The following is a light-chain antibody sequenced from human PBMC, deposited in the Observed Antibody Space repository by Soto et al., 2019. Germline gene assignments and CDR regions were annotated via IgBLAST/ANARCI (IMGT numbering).Light chain of an antibody. J-gene: IGLJ1*01. CDR3: GSYTSSSTLPYV. V-gene: IGLV2-14*01. Sequence: QSALTQPASVSGSPGQSITISCTGTSSDVGGYNYVSWYQQHPVKAPKLMIYEVSNRPSGVSNRFSGSKSGNTASLTISGLQAEDEADYYCGSYTSSSTLPYVFGTGAKGTVL. CDR1: SSDVGGYNY. CDR2: EVS.